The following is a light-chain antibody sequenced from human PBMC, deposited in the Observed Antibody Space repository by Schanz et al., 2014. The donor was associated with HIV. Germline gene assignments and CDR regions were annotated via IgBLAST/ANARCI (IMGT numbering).Light chain of an antibody. CDR3: HQSSTTWWT. V-gene: IGKV1-39*01. CDR1: QSISSY. Sequence: DIPMPQSPSSLSASVGDRVTITCRASQSISSYLNWYQQKPGKAPKLLIYAASSLQSGVPSRFSGSGSGTYFTLTISSLQPGDFATYYCHQSSTTWWTFDQGTKVEIK. J-gene: IGKJ1*01. CDR2: AAS.